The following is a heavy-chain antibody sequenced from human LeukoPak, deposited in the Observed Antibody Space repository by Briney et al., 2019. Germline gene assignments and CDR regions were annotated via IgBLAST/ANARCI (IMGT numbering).Heavy chain of an antibody. CDR2: IIPIFGTA. V-gene: IGHV1-69*13. CDR3: ARDPLATTWNLPLPFSYGMDV. CDR1: GGTFSSYA. J-gene: IGHJ6*02. D-gene: IGHD4-17*01. Sequence: GASVKVSCKASGGTFSSYAISWVRQAPGQGLEWMGGIIPIFGTANYAQKFQGRVTITADESTSTAYMELSSLRSEDTAVYYCARDPLATTWNLPLPFSYGMDVWGQGTTVTVSS.